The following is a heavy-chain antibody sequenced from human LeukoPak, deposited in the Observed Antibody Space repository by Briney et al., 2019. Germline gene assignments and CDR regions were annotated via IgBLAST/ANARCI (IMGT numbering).Heavy chain of an antibody. J-gene: IGHJ4*02. V-gene: IGHV3-15*01. CDR1: GFTFSNVW. Sequence: GGSLRLSCAASGFTFSNVWINWVRQAPGKGLEWVGHIKSKPDGGTTDYAAPVKGRFTISRDDSKITVSLQMNSLKTEDTAVYYCSTATVRWGDYGHWGQGTLVTVSS. CDR3: STATVRWGDYGH. CDR2: IKSKPDGGTT. D-gene: IGHD4-17*01.